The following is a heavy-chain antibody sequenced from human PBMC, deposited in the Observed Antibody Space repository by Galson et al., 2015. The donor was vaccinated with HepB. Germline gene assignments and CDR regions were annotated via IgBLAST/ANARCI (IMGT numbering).Heavy chain of an antibody. D-gene: IGHD3-22*01. CDR3: AKDLGRITMIEGAIGRAQRGVDS. Sequence: SLRLSCAASGFTFNGYAMRWVRQAPGKGLEWVSGISGSGGSTYYADSVKGRFTVSRDKSKNTLYLQMNRLRAEDTAVYYCAKDLGRITMIEGAIGRAQRGVDSGGKGTLVTVSS. J-gene: IGHJ5*01. CDR2: ISGSGGST. CDR1: GFTFNGYA. V-gene: IGHV3-23*01.